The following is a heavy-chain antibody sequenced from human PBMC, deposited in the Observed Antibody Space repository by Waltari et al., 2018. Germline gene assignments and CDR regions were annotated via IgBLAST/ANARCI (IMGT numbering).Heavy chain of an antibody. CDR3: ARDITYGGFDY. V-gene: IGHV3-20*04. CDR1: GFTFAVHG. D-gene: IGHD1-20*01. Sequence: EVQLVESGGSVVRPGGSLRLSCAASGFTFAVHGMNWVRQVPGKGLEWVSVASSIGGRTSYADSVKGRFTISRDNAKNSLYLQMNSLRAEDTAVYYCARDITYGGFDYWGQGTLVTVSS. CDR2: ASSIGGRT. J-gene: IGHJ4*02.